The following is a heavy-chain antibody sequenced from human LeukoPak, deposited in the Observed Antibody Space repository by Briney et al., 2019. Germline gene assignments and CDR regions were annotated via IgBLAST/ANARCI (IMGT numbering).Heavy chain of an antibody. J-gene: IGHJ3*02. CDR2: ISGSGGST. CDR1: GFTFSIYA. D-gene: IGHD3-22*01. CDR3: AKDRNYYDSSGRDAFDI. V-gene: IGHV3-23*01. Sequence: GSLRLSCAASGFTFSIYAMSWVRQAPGKGLEWVSAISGSGGSTYYADSVKGRFTISRDNSKNTLYLQMNSLRAEDTAVYYCAKDRNYYDSSGRDAFDICGQGTMVTVSS.